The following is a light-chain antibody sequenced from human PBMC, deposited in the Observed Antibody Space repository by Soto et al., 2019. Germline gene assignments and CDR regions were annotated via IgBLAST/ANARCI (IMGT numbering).Light chain of an antibody. CDR1: QDISTS. J-gene: IGKJ1*01. V-gene: IGKV1-5*03. Sequence: IQMTQSPSTLSASVGDRVTLTCRASQDISTSLAWYQEKPGRAPNLLIYRASSLQSGDPSRFSGSGSGTEMTLTSSSLQPDDLPTYFCHRYNDKSPTFGQGPRVEL. CDR3: HRYNDKSPT. CDR2: RAS.